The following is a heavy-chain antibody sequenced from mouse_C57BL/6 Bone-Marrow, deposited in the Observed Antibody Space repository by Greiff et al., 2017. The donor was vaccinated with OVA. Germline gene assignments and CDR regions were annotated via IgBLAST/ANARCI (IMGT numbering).Heavy chain of an antibody. V-gene: IGHV1-50*01. CDR1: GYTFTSYW. Sequence: QVQLQQSGAELVKPGASVKLSCKASGYTFTSYWMQWVKQRPGQGLEWIGEIDPSDSYTNYNQKLKGKATLTVDTSSSTAYMQLSSLTSEDSAVYYCARGGDDGYYDFDYWGQGTTLTVSS. CDR3: ARGGDDGYYDFDY. J-gene: IGHJ2*01. CDR2: IDPSDSYT. D-gene: IGHD2-3*01.